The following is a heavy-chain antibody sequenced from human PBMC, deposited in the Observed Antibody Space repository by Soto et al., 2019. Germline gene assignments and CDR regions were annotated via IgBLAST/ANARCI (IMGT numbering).Heavy chain of an antibody. V-gene: IGHV3-23*04. J-gene: IGHJ4*02. Sequence: EVQLVESGGCLVQPGGSLRLSCAASGFTFNNYAMTWVRQAPGKGLEWVSAISGGGETTSYADSVKGRFTVSRDGSKNTLYLQMSSLRAEDTALYYCAKGRGGSGSLTPRVDFWGQGTLVTVSS. CDR2: ISGGGETT. CDR1: GFTFNNYA. CDR3: AKGRGGSGSLTPRVDF. D-gene: IGHD3-10*01.